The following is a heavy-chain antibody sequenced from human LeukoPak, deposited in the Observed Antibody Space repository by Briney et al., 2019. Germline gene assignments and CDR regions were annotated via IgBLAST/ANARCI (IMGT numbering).Heavy chain of an antibody. D-gene: IGHD6-13*01. CDR1: GGSISSYY. J-gene: IGHJ4*02. CDR2: IYTSGST. V-gene: IGHV4-4*07. Sequence: SETLSLTCTVSGGSISSYYWSWIRQPAGKGLEWIGRIYTSGSTNYNPSLKSRVTMSVDTSKNQFSLKLSSVTAADTAVYYCARVVHTKDIAAAGTVDYWGQGTLVTVSS. CDR3: ARVVHTKDIAAAGTVDY.